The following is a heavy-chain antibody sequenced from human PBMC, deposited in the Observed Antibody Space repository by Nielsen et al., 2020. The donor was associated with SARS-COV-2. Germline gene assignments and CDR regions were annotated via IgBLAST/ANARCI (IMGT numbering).Heavy chain of an antibody. V-gene: IGHV3-23*01. CDR2: ISGSGGST. J-gene: IGHJ3*02. CDR3: AKDHKPLSYYYDSSGYPPDAFDI. Sequence: WIRQPPRKGLEWVSAISGSGGSTYYADSVKGRFTISRDNSKNTLYLQMNSLRAEDTAVYYCAKDHKPLSYYYDSSGYPPDAFDIWGQGTMVTVSS. D-gene: IGHD3-22*01.